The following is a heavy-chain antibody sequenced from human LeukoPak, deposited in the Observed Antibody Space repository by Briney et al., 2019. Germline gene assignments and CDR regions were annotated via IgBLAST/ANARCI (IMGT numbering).Heavy chain of an antibody. D-gene: IGHD3-10*02. J-gene: IGHJ6*04. CDR3: AELSITMIGGV. CDR1: GFTFSSYE. V-gene: IGHV3-48*03. CDR2: ISSSGSTI. Sequence: GGSLRLSCAASGFTFSSYEMNWVRQAPGKGLEWVSYISSSGSTIYYADSVKGRFTISRDNAKNSLYLQMNSLRAEDTAVYYCAELSITMIGGVWGEGTTVTISS.